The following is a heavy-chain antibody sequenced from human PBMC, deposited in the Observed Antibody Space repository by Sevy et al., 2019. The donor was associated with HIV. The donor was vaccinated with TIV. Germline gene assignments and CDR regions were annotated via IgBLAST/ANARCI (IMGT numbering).Heavy chain of an antibody. D-gene: IGHD1-26*01. CDR3: AGENAWGRGYS. J-gene: IGHJ4*02. CDR2: IYYNGHI. V-gene: IGHV4-59*08. Sequence: SETLSLTCTVSGGSITSLYWNWIRQPPGKGLEWIANIYYNGHINYNPSLKSRVTLSLDTSKNQSSLRLSFVTAADTAMYYCAGENAWGRGYSWGQGTLVTVSS. CDR1: GGSITSLY.